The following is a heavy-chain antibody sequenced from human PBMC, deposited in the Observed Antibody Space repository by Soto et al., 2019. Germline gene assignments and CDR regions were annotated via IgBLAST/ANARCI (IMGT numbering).Heavy chain of an antibody. Sequence: GGSLRLSCAASGFTFSSYAMHWVRQAPGKGLEWVAVISYDGSNKYYADSVKGRFTISRDNSKNTLYLQMNSLRAEDTAVYYCARDLGWSSGWKPFDYWGQGTLVTVSS. V-gene: IGHV3-30-3*01. CDR3: ARDLGWSSGWKPFDY. CDR2: ISYDGSNK. CDR1: GFTFSSYA. D-gene: IGHD6-19*01. J-gene: IGHJ4*02.